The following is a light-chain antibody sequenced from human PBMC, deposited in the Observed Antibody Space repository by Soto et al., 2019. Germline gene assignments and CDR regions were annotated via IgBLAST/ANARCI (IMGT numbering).Light chain of an antibody. Sequence: DIQMTQSPSTVSASVGDRVTITCRASQSISSWLAWYQQKPGKAPKLLIYKASTLESGVPSRFSGSGFGTGFALTISSLQPDDYATYYCQQYNSYSRTSGQGTKVDIK. CDR2: KAS. V-gene: IGKV1-5*03. CDR3: QQYNSYSRT. CDR1: QSISSW. J-gene: IGKJ1*01.